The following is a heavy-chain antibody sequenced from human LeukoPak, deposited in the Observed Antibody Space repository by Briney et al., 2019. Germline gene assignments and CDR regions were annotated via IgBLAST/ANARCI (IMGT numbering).Heavy chain of an antibody. CDR2: INHSGST. CDR1: GGSFSGYY. V-gene: IGHV4-34*01. Sequence: SETLSLTCAVYGGSFSGYYWSWIRQPPGKGLEWIGEINHSGSTNYNPSLKSRVTISVDTSKNQFSLKVSSVTAADTAVYYCARGRRYSGSYPYYFDYWGQGILVTVSS. CDR3: ARGRRYSGSYPYYFDY. J-gene: IGHJ4*02. D-gene: IGHD1-26*01.